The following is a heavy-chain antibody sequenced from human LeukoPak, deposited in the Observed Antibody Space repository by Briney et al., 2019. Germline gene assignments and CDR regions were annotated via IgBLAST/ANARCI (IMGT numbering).Heavy chain of an antibody. D-gene: IGHD5-12*01. Sequence: SETLSLTCTVSGGSISRNYWNWIRQPPGKGLEWIGHIYYSGSTNYNPSLKSRVTISVDTSKNQFTLKLSSVTAADTAVYYCAKDEYSGFGSLDYWGQGTPVTVSS. CDR3: AKDEYSGFGSLDY. V-gene: IGHV4-59*01. CDR2: IYYSGST. J-gene: IGHJ4*02. CDR1: GGSISRNY.